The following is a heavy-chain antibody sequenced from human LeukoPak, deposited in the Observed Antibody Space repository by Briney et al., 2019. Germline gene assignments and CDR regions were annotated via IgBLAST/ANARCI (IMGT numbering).Heavy chain of an antibody. Sequence: GRSLRLSCAASGFTFSSYAMHWVRQAPGKGLEWVAVISYDGSNKYYADSVKGRFTISRDNSKNTLYLQMNSLRAEDTAVYYCARDRNGDYALDYWGRGTLVTVSS. J-gene: IGHJ4*02. CDR3: ARDRNGDYALDY. CDR2: ISYDGSNK. V-gene: IGHV3-30-3*01. CDR1: GFTFSSYA. D-gene: IGHD4-17*01.